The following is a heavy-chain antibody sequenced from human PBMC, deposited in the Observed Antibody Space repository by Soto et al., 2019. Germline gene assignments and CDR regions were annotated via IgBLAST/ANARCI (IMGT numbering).Heavy chain of an antibody. V-gene: IGHV1-2*02. CDR1: VFSVDTTYC. J-gene: IGHJ4*01. CDR2: INPNSGDT. Sequence: RASVKVSFQASVFSVDTTYCIHWVRRAPGQGLEWMGSINPNSGDTNYAQNFQGRVTMTRDTSISTAYMEVSSLTSDDTAVYYCGSPRSGPSPDVGHWGHGTVVTVSS. CDR3: GSPRSGPSPDVGH. D-gene: IGHD2-15*01.